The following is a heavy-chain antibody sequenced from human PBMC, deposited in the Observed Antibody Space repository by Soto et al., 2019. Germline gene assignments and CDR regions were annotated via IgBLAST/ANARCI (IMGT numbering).Heavy chain of an antibody. J-gene: IGHJ4*02. CDR3: ARWSYLELVFFVY. V-gene: IGHV4-31*03. D-gene: IGHD1-7*01. Sequence: QVQLQESGPGLVKPSQTLSLTCTVSGGSISSGGYYWSWIRQHPGKGLEWIGYIYYSGSTYYNPSLKRRVTISVDTSKNQSSLKLSSVTAADTAVYYCARWSYLELVFFVYWGQGTLVTVSS. CDR2: IYYSGST. CDR1: GGSISSGGYY.